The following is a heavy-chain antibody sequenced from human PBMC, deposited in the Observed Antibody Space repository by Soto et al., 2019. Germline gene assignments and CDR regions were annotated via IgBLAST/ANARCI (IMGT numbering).Heavy chain of an antibody. CDR2: IIPVFGTV. CDR1: GCTFSSYA. V-gene: IGHV1-69*01. Sequence: QVQLVQSGAEVKKPGSSVKVSCKASGCTFSSYAISWVRQAPGQGLECMGGIIPVFGTVNYAQKFQGRVTINTDESPSTVYMELSTLRSEDAAVYYCARGSNDFQHWGQRTLVTVSA. CDR3: ARGSNDFQH. J-gene: IGHJ1*01.